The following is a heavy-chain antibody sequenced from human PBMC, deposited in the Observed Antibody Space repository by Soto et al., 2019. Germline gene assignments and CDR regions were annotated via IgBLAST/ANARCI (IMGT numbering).Heavy chain of an antibody. CDR2: ISGSGGST. V-gene: IGHV3-23*01. D-gene: IGHD4-4*01. J-gene: IGHJ4*02. Sequence: SGGSLRLSCAASGFTFSSYAMSWVRQAPGKGLEWVSAISGSGGSTYYADSVKGRFTISRDNSKNTLYLQMNSLRAEDTAVYYCARGTTVTTRNLYYFDYWGQGTLVTVSS. CDR1: GFTFSSYA. CDR3: ARGTTVTTRNLYYFDY.